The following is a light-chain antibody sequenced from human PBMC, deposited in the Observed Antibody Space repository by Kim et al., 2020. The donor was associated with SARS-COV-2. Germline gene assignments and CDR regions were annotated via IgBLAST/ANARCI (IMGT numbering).Light chain of an antibody. CDR3: QSYDSSNLNWV. CDR2: EDN. CDR1: SGSIASNY. V-gene: IGLV6-57*01. J-gene: IGLJ3*02. Sequence: TVTISCTRSSGSIASNYVQWYQQRPGSSPTTVVYEDNQRPSGVPDRFSGSIDSSSNSASLTISGLKTEDEADYYCQSYDSSNLNWVFGGGTQLTVL.